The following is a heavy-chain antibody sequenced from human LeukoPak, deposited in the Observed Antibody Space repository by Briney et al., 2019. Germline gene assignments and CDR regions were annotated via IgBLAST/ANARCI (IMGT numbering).Heavy chain of an antibody. CDR2: ISGSGGST. Sequence: GGSLRLSCAASGFTFSSYAMSWVRQAPGKGLEWVSAISGSGGSTYYADSVKGRFTISRDNSKDTLYLQMNSLRAEDTAVYYCAKDGEDIVVVPAAIQGYFQHWGQGTLVTVSS. CDR1: GFTFSSYA. CDR3: AKDGEDIVVVPAAIQGYFQH. D-gene: IGHD2-2*02. J-gene: IGHJ1*01. V-gene: IGHV3-23*01.